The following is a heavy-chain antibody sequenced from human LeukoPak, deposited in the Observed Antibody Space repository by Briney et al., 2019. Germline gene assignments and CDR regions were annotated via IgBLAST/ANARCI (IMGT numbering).Heavy chain of an antibody. Sequence: SETLSLTCTVSGGSISSYYWSWIRQPPGKGLEWIGYIYYSGSTNYNPSLKSRVTVSVDTSKNQFSLKLSSVTAADTAVYYCAVVRMSWFDPWGQGTLVTVSS. J-gene: IGHJ5*02. CDR1: GGSISSYY. D-gene: IGHD3-10*01. CDR3: AVVRMSWFDP. CDR2: IYYSGST. V-gene: IGHV4-59*01.